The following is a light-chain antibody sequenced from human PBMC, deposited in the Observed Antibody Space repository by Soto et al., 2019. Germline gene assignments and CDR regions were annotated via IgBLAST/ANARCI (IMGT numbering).Light chain of an antibody. J-gene: IGKJ1*01. Sequence: EIVMTQSAATLSVSPGERATLSCRASQSVSSNLAWYQQKPGQAPRLLIHAASTRATGVPARFSGSGSGTEFTLTIASLQFDDFAVYYWQQYNNWPPTWTFGQGTKVDIK. CDR2: AAS. V-gene: IGKV3-15*01. CDR3: QQYNNWPPTWT. CDR1: QSVSSN.